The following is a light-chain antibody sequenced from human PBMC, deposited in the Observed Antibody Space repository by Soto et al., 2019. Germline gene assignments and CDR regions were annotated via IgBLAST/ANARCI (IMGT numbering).Light chain of an antibody. J-gene: IGLJ2*01. V-gene: IGLV1-44*01. CDR3: AAWDDSLNVVV. CDR1: SSNIGSHT. CDR2: SNT. Sequence: QSALTQPPSASGTPGQTIAISCSGGSSNIGSHTVNWYQQLPGTAPGLLIYSNTQRPSGVPDRFSGSKSGTSASLAISGLQSEYDGDYYCAAWDDSLNVVVFGGGTKVTVL.